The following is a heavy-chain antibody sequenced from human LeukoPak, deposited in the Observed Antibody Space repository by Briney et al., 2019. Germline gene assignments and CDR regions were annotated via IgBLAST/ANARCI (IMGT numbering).Heavy chain of an antibody. J-gene: IGHJ1*01. V-gene: IGHV4-59*12. CDR1: GGSISSYY. CDR2: IHYSGST. CDR3: ARGLYSSSWYWVEYFQH. Sequence: SETLSLTCTVSGGSISSYYWSWIRQPPGKGLEWIGYIHYSGSTNYNPSLKSRVTISVDTSKNQFSLKLSSVTAADTAVYYCARGLYSSSWYWVEYFQHWGQGTLVTVSS. D-gene: IGHD6-13*01.